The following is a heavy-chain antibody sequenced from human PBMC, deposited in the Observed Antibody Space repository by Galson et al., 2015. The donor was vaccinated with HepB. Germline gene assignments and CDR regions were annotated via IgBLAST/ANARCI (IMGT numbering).Heavy chain of an antibody. D-gene: IGHD3-3*01. J-gene: IGHJ6*02. Sequence: PALVKPTQTLTLTCTFSGFSLNTSGMCVSWIRQPPGRALEWLALIDWDDDKYFSTSLRTRLTISKDTPKNQVVLTMTDMDPVDTATYFCARTTKPYYEFWGGQHTRNDYYSGVDVWGQGTTVTVSS. V-gene: IGHV2-70*01. CDR2: IDWDDDK. CDR3: ARTTKPYYEFWGGQHTRNDYYSGVDV. CDR1: GFSLNTSGMC.